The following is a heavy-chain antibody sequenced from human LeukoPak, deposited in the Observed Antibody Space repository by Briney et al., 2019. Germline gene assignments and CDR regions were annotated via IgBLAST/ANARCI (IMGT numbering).Heavy chain of an antibody. CDR3: AKIKDSRTSGSYSDY. Sequence: GGSLRLSCAASGFTFSSYAMSWVRQAPGKGLEWVSAISGSGGSTYYADSVKGRLTISRDNSKNTLYLQMNSLRAEDTAVYYCAKIKDSRTSGSYSDYWGQGTLVTVSS. V-gene: IGHV3-23*01. J-gene: IGHJ4*02. CDR2: ISGSGGST. D-gene: IGHD3-10*01. CDR1: GFTFSSYA.